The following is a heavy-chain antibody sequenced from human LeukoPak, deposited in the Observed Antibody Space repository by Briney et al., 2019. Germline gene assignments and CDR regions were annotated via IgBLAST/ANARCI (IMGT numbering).Heavy chain of an antibody. Sequence: PGGSLRLSCAASGFTFSSYGMSWVRQAPGKGLEWVSAVSGSGGSTYYADSVKGRFTISRDNSKNSLYLQMNSLRAEDTAVYYCARAPTWIQLPYYYYYMDVWGKGTTVTISS. V-gene: IGHV3-23*01. J-gene: IGHJ6*03. CDR2: VSGSGGST. D-gene: IGHD5-18*01. CDR3: ARAPTWIQLPYYYYYMDV. CDR1: GFTFSSYG.